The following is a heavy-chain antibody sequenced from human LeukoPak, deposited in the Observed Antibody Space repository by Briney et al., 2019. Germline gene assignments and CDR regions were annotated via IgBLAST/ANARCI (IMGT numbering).Heavy chain of an antibody. D-gene: IGHD3-3*01. J-gene: IGHJ2*01. CDR3: ARYYDFWSGSSPGWYFDL. CDR1: GGSISSYY. V-gene: IGHV4-59*01. CDR2: IYYSGST. Sequence: SETLSLTCTVSGGSISSYYWSWIRQPPGKGLEWIRYIYYSGSTNYNPSLKSRVTISVDTSKNQFSLKLSSVTAADTAVYYCARYYDFWSGSSPGWYFDLWGRGILVTVSS.